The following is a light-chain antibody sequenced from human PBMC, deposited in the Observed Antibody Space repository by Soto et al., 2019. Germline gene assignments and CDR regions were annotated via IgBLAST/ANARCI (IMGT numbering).Light chain of an antibody. V-gene: IGKV1-39*01. CDR1: QSISSY. CDR2: AAS. CDR3: QKYDSARRT. J-gene: IGKJ1*01. Sequence: DIQMTQSPSSLSASVGDRVTITCRVSQSISSYLNWYQQKPGKAPKLLIYAASSLQSGVPSRFSGSGSGTDFTLTISSLQPEDFATYYCQKYDSARRTFGQGTKVDIK.